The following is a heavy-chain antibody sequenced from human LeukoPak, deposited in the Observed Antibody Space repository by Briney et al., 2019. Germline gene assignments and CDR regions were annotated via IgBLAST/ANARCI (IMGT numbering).Heavy chain of an antibody. D-gene: IGHD2-2*01. CDR1: GFTFSSYW. CDR2: IKQDGSEK. J-gene: IGHJ6*04. Sequence: GGSLRLSCAASGFTFSSYWMSWVRQAPGKGLEWAANIKQDGSEKYYVDSVKGRFTISRDNAKNSLYLQMNSLRAEDTAVYYCARKKPLGYCSSTSCYSDYYYGMDVWGKGTTVTVSS. CDR3: ARKKPLGYCSSTSCYSDYYYGMDV. V-gene: IGHV3-7*03.